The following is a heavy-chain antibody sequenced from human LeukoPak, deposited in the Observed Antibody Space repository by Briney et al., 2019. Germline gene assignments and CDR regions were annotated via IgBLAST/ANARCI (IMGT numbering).Heavy chain of an antibody. CDR1: GFTFSSYA. J-gene: IGHJ4*02. D-gene: IGHD4-23*01. V-gene: IGHV3-30-3*01. Sequence: GGSLRLSCAASGFTFSSYALHWVRQAPGKGLEWVAVISYDGSNKYYTDSVKGRFTISRDNSKNTLYLQMNSLRAEDTAVYYCARGPAMTTVALWGQGTLVTVSS. CDR3: ARGPAMTTVAL. CDR2: ISYDGSNK.